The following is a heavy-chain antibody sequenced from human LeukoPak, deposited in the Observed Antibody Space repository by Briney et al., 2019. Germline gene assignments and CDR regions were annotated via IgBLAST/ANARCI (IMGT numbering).Heavy chain of an antibody. V-gene: IGHV4-61*02. Sequence: SQTLSLTCTVSGGSISSGSYYRSWIRQPAGKGLEWIGRIYTSGSTNYNPSLKSRVTISVDTSKNQFSLKLSSVTAADTAVYYCAGWHNYYGSGSYYQGFDYWGQGTLVTVSS. CDR2: IYTSGST. J-gene: IGHJ4*02. CDR3: AGWHNYYGSGSYYQGFDY. CDR1: GGSISSGSYY. D-gene: IGHD3-10*01.